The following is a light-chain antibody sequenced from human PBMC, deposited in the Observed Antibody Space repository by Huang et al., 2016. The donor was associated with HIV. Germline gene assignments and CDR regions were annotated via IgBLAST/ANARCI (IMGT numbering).Light chain of an antibody. CDR1: QSVISNY. J-gene: IGKJ5*01. CDR2: GAS. CDR3: QQFGSSPPVT. V-gene: IGKV3-20*01. Sequence: EIALTQSPGTLSLSPGERATLSCRASQSVISNYLAWDQQKAGQAPRLLIYGASNRVTGIPDRCSGSGSGTDFTLTISRLEPEDFSVYYCQQFGSSPPVTFGQGTRLEIK.